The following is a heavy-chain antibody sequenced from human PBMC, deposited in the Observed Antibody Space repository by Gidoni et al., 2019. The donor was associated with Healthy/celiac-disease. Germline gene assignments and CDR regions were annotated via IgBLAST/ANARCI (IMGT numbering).Heavy chain of an antibody. Sequence: EVQLVESGGGLVQPGGSLRLSCAASGFTFSSYWMHWVRQAPGKGLVWVSRINSDGSSTSYADSVKGRCTISRDNAKNTLYLQMNSLRAEDTAVYYCARDRRWLQSFYYYYGMDVWGQGTTVTVSS. V-gene: IGHV3-74*01. J-gene: IGHJ6*02. CDR2: INSDGSST. CDR1: GFTFSSYW. D-gene: IGHD5-12*01. CDR3: ARDRRWLQSFYYYYGMDV.